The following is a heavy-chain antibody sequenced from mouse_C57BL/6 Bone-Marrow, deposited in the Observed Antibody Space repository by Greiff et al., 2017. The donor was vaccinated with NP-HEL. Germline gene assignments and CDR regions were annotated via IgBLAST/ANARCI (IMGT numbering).Heavy chain of an antibody. J-gene: IGHJ2*01. CDR2: IDPSDSYT. D-gene: IGHD6-1*01. Sequence: QVQLQQPGAELVKPGAPVKLSCKASGYTFTSYWMQWVKQRPGQGLEWIGEIDPSDSYTNYNQKFKGKATLTVDTSSSTAYMQLSSLTSEDSAVYYCASHNDYFDYWGQGTTLTVSS. V-gene: IGHV1-50*01. CDR3: ASHNDYFDY. CDR1: GYTFTSYW.